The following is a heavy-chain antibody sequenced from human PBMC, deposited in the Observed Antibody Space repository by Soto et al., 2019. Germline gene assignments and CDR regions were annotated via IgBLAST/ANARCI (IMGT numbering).Heavy chain of an antibody. D-gene: IGHD6-19*01. J-gene: IGHJ4*02. V-gene: IGHV3-33*01. Sequence: QVQLVESGGGVVQPGRSLRLSCAASGFTFSSYGIHWVRHAPGKGLEWVAVIWYDGSNKYYADSVKGRFTISRDNSKNTLYLQMNSLRAEDTAVYYCARDRYSSRWYDRDYWGQGTLVTVSS. CDR2: IWYDGSNK. CDR1: GFTFSSYG. CDR3: ARDRYSSRWYDRDY.